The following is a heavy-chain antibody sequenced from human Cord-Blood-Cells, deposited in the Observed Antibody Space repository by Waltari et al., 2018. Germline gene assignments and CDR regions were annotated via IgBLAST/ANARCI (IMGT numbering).Heavy chain of an antibody. CDR3: ATVPHSPGTYNWFDP. V-gene: IGHV1-24*01. CDR1: GYTLSELS. J-gene: IGHJ5*02. D-gene: IGHD1-1*01. Sequence: QVQLVQSGAEVKKPGASVKVSCKVSGYTLSELSRHWVRQAPGKGLEWMGGFDPEDGETIYAQKFQGRVTMTEDTSTDTAYMELSSLRSEDTAVYYCATVPHSPGTYNWFDPWGQGTLVTVSS. CDR2: FDPEDGET.